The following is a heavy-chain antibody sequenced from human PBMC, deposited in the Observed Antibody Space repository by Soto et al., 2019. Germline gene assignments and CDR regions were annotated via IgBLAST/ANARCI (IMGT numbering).Heavy chain of an antibody. CDR1: GGSISSSNW. V-gene: IGHV4-4*02. Sequence: QVQLQESGPGLVKPSETLSLTCAVSGGSISSSNWWCWVRQPPGRGREWIGEIYHSGSTNYNTSLKSRVTISVDKSKTQFSLKMSSVTAAGTAVYYCARVSVSGTRVDYWGQGTLVTVSS. D-gene: IGHD6-19*01. CDR3: ARVSVSGTRVDY. J-gene: IGHJ4*02. CDR2: IYHSGST.